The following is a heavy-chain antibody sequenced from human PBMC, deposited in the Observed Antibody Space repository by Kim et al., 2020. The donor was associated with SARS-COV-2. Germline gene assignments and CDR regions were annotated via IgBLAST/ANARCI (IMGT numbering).Heavy chain of an antibody. CDR1: GYTFTSYG. CDR3: ARDSPRVGPNSGSMVDAFDI. J-gene: IGHJ3*02. D-gene: IGHD6-19*01. V-gene: IGHV1-18*04. CDR2: ISAYNGNT. Sequence: ASVKVSCKASGYTFTSYGISWVRQAPGQGLEWMGWISAYNGNTNYAQKLQGRVTMTTDTSTSTAYMELRSLRSDDTAVYYCARDSPRVGPNSGSMVDAFDIWGQGTMVTVSS.